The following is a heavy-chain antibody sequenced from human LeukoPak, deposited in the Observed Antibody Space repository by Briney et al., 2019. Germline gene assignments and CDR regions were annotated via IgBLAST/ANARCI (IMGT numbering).Heavy chain of an antibody. D-gene: IGHD3-10*01. Sequence: PSETLSLTCTVSGGSISSYYWSWIRQPPGKGLEWIGYVYYSGSTNYNPSLKSRVTISVDTSKNQFSLNLSSVTAADTAVYYCARRAYYGGYYFDQWGQGTLVTVSS. CDR2: VYYSGST. V-gene: IGHV4-59*01. CDR3: ARRAYYGGYYFDQ. CDR1: GGSISSYY. J-gene: IGHJ4*02.